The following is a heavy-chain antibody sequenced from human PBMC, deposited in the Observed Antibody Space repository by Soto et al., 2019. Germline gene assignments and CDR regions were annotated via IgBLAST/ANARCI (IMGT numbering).Heavy chain of an antibody. CDR2: IYYSRST. V-gene: IGHV4-61*08. D-gene: IGHD6-19*01. CDR3: AADLAVAGYYYGMDV. CDR1: GGSLSRGGYF. Sequence: ASENPSLPCTVSGGSLSRGGYFLGWVRQAPRKGLEWIGYIYYSRSTNYNPSLKSRVTISVDTSKNQFSLKLSSVTAADTAVYYCAADLAVAGYYYGMDVWGQGTTVTVSS. J-gene: IGHJ6*02.